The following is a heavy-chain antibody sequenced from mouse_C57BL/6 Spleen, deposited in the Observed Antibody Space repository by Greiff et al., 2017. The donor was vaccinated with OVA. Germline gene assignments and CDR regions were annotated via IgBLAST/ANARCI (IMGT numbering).Heavy chain of an antibody. CDR1: GFTFSSYA. CDR2: ISDGGSYT. V-gene: IGHV5-4*01. CDR3: AREDYYGSSYGWYCDV. J-gene: IGHJ1*03. Sequence: EVKLMESGGGLVKPGGSLKLSCAASGFTFSSYAMSWVRQTPEKRLEWVATISDGGSYTYYPDNVKGRFTISRDNAKNNLYLQMSHLKSEDTAMYYCAREDYYGSSYGWYCDVWGTGTTVTVSS. D-gene: IGHD1-1*01.